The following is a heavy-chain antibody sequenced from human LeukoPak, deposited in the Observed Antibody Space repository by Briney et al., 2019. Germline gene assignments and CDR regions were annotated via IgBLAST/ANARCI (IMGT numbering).Heavy chain of an antibody. D-gene: IGHD4-17*01. CDR1: GLTVTDNY. Sequence: GGSLRLSCAASGLTVTDNYFSWVRQAPGKGLEWVSVIFPDGRTYHADSVKGRLTTSRDNSKNTLLLQMNSLRADDTALYHCARTNPVYGDFDYWGQGILVTVSS. J-gene: IGHJ4*02. CDR3: ARTNPVYGDFDY. CDR2: IFPDGRT. V-gene: IGHV3-53*01.